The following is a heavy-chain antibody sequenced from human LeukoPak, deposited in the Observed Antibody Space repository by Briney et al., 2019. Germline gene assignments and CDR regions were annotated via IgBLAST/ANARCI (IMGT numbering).Heavy chain of an antibody. CDR3: ASLDGSKAFDI. V-gene: IGHV3-23*01. J-gene: IGHJ3*02. Sequence: GGSLRLSCATSGFTFYNYAMNWVRQSPGKGLEWVSGIDGGGDITYIADFVKGRFTISRDNSKNTLYLQMNSLRAEDTAVYYCASLDGSKAFDIWGQGTMVTVSS. D-gene: IGHD5-24*01. CDR2: IDGGGDIT. CDR1: GFTFYNYA.